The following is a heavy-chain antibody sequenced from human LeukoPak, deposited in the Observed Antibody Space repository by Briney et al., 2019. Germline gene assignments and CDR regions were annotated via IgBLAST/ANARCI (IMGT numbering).Heavy chain of an antibody. J-gene: IGHJ5*02. V-gene: IGHV3-7*01. CDR2: IKFDESET. CDR1: GFTCGRDW. D-gene: IGHD2/OR15-2a*01. Sequence: GGSLRLSCEACGFTCGRDWMSGVRQAPGKGLEGGATIKFDESETYYVDSVKGRFAVTRDNGQNSLFLQMSSLMVEDTALYFCAKWDFFGDYFTFDPRGQGVLVIVSS. CDR3: AKWDFFGDYFTFDP.